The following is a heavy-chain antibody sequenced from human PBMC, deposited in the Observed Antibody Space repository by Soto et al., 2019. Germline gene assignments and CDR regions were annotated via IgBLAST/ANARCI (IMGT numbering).Heavy chain of an antibody. V-gene: IGHV3-23*01. CDR1: GFSISTYA. CDR3: VKDITVTGGANAFDV. Sequence: GGSLRLSCAASGFSISTYAMNWVRQAPGKRLEWVSVIRRSDGTTNYADSVKGRFTISRDTSKNTLYLQMNSLRAEDTAIYYCVKDITVTGGANAFDVWGQGTVVTVSS. J-gene: IGHJ3*01. D-gene: IGHD1-7*01. CDR2: IRRSDGTT.